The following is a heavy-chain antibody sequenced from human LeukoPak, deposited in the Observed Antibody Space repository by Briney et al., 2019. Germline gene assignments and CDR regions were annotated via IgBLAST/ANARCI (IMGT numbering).Heavy chain of an antibody. V-gene: IGHV1-69*13. CDR2: IIPIFGTA. J-gene: IGHJ4*02. D-gene: IGHD5-18*01. CDR3: AGEWGTAMVSFDY. CDR1: GGTFSSYA. Sequence: ASVKVSCKASGGTFSSYAISWVRQAPEQGLEWMGGIIPIFGTANYAQKFQGRVTITADESTSTAYMELSSLRSEDTAVYYCAGEWGTAMVSFDYWGQGTLVTVSS.